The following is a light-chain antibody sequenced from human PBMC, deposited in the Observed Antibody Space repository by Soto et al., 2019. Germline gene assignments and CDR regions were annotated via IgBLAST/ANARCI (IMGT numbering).Light chain of an antibody. Sequence: EIVMTQSPATLSVSPGERATLSCRASQSVSSNLAWYQQKPGQAPRLLIYGASTRAPGIPARFSGSGSGTEFTRTISSLQSEDFAVYYCQQYNNWPHMYTFGQGTKLESK. J-gene: IGKJ2*01. CDR3: QQYNNWPHMYT. CDR1: QSVSSN. CDR2: GAS. V-gene: IGKV3-15*01.